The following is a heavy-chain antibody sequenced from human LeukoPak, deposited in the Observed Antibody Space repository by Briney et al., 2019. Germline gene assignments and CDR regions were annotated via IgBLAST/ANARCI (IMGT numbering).Heavy chain of an antibody. J-gene: IGHJ6*02. D-gene: IGHD1-26*01. CDR3: ARKMNIVGAQGWGYGLDV. V-gene: IGHV3-7*05. CDR1: GFTFSTYW. CDR2: IKHDGSGK. Sequence: GGSLRLSCAASGFTFSTYWMSWVRQAPGKGLEWVANIKHDGSGKKYVDSVKGRFTISGDNAKRSLYLQVNSLRAEDTAVYYCARKMNIVGAQGWGYGLDVWGHGTTVTVSS.